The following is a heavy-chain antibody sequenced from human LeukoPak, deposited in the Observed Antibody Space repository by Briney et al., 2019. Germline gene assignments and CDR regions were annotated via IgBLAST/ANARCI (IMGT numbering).Heavy chain of an antibody. CDR3: ARSPLRFLESQIDY. Sequence: RAGGSLRLSCAASGFTFSSYAMSWVRQAPGKGLEWVSAISGSGGSTYYTDSVKGRFTISRDNSKNTLYLQMNSLRAEDTAVYYCARSPLRFLESQIDYWGQGTLVTVSS. CDR2: ISGSGGST. J-gene: IGHJ4*02. CDR1: GFTFSSYA. D-gene: IGHD3-3*01. V-gene: IGHV3-23*01.